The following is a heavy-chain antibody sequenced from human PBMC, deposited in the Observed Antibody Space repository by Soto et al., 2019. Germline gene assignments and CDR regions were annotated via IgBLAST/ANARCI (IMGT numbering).Heavy chain of an antibody. CDR2: IWYDGSNK. Sequence: GGSLRLSCAASGFTFSSYGMHWVRQAPGKGLEWVAVIWYDGSNKYYADSVKGRFTISRDNSKNTLYLQMNSLRAEDTAVYYCAKDPDARDGYNLSWGQGTLVTVSS. CDR3: AKDPDARDGYNLS. CDR1: GFTFSSYG. V-gene: IGHV3-33*06. D-gene: IGHD5-12*01. J-gene: IGHJ4*02.